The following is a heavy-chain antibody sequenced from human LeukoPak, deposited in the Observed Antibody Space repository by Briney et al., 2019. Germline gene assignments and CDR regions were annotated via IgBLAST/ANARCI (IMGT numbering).Heavy chain of an antibody. J-gene: IGHJ6*02. CDR2: ISGSGGST. V-gene: IGHV3-23*01. CDR3: ARDIRVVVVIKYYYYGMDV. D-gene: IGHD3-22*01. CDR1: GFTFSSYA. Sequence: GGSLRLSCAASGFTFSSYAMSWVRQAPGKGLEWVSAISGSGGSTYYADSVKGRFTISRDNSKNTLYLQMNSLRAEDTAVYYCARDIRVVVVIKYYYYGMDVWGQGTTVTVSS.